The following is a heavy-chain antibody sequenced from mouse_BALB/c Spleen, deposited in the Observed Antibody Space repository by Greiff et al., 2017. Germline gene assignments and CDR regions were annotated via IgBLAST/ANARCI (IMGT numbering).Heavy chain of an antibody. V-gene: IGHV5-17*02. CDR1: GFTFSSFG. J-gene: IGHJ2*01. Sequence: EVQVVESGGGLVQPGGSRKLSCAASGFTFSSFGMHWVRQAPEKGLEWVAYISSGSSTIYYADTVKGRFTISRDNPKNTLFLQMTSLRSEDTAMYYCARSGVYYRYEADYWGQGTTLTVSS. CDR3: ARSGVYYRYEADY. D-gene: IGHD2-14*01. CDR2: ISSGSSTI.